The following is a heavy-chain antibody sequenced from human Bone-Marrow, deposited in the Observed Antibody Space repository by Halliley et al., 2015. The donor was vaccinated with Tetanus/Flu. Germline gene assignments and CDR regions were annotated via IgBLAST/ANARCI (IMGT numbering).Heavy chain of an antibody. V-gene: IGHV3-74*01. D-gene: IGHD6-6*01. CDR3: AREYSGSSDYYYYGMDV. J-gene: IGHJ6*02. CDR2: IKTDGSTT. Sequence: IKTDGSTTSYVDSVQGRFTISRDNAKNTVSLQMSSLRAGDTAVYYCAREYSGSSDYYYYGMDVWGQGTTVTVSS.